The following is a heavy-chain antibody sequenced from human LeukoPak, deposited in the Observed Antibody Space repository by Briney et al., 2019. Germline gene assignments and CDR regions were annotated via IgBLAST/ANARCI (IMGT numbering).Heavy chain of an antibody. J-gene: IGHJ4*02. CDR2: IIPIFGTA. D-gene: IGHD3-9*01. Sequence: GASVKVSCKASGGTFSSYAISWVRQAPGQGLEWMGGIIPIFGTANYAQKFQGRVTITADESTSTAYMELSSLRSEDTAVYYCARAIRELRYFDCLEYWGQGTLVTVSS. V-gene: IGHV1-69*13. CDR1: GGTFSSYA. CDR3: ARAIRELRYFDCLEY.